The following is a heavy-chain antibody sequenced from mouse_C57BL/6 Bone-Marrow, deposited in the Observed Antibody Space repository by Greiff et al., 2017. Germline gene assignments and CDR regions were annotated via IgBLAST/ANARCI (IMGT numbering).Heavy chain of an antibody. CDR2: IYPGDGDT. Sequence: QVHVKQSGPELVKPGASVKISCKASGYAFSSSWMNWVKQRPGKGLEWIGRIYPGDGDTNSNGKFKGQANLTADNSSSTAYMQLSSLTSEDSAVYFCARNGVYYYGSSYFDYGGQGTTLTVAS. J-gene: IGHJ2*01. CDR3: ARNGVYYYGSSYFDY. D-gene: IGHD1-1*01. CDR1: GYAFSSSW. V-gene: IGHV1-82*01.